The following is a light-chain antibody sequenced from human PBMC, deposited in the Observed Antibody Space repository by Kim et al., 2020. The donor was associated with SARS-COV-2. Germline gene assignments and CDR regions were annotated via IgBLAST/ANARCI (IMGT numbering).Light chain of an antibody. J-gene: IGLJ3*02. Sequence: PGQSGTISCTGTSSDVGGYNYVSWYQQHTGKAPKLMIYDVSKRPSGVPDRFSGSKSGNTASLTISGLQAEDEADYYCCSYAGSYWVFGGGTQLTVL. CDR1: SSDVGGYNY. CDR3: CSYAGSYWV. V-gene: IGLV2-11*01. CDR2: DVS.